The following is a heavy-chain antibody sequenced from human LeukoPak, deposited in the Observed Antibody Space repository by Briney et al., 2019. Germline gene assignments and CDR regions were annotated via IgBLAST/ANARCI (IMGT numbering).Heavy chain of an antibody. CDR1: GGSIRSSYYY. CDR3: ARGRRYYDSSGYYYPFDY. V-gene: IGHV4-39*01. Sequence: SDTLSLTCTVSGGSIRSSYYYWGWIRRPPGKGLEWIGSIYDSGSTYYNPSLKSRVTISVDTSKNQFSLKLNSVTAADTAVYYCARGRRYYDSSGYYYPFDYWGQGTLVTVSS. D-gene: IGHD3-22*01. CDR2: IYDSGST. J-gene: IGHJ4*02.